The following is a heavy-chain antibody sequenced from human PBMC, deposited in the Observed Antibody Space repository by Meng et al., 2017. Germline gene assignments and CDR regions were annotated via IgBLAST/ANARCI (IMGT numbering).Heavy chain of an antibody. D-gene: IGHD6-13*01. V-gene: IGHV1-2*06. CDR1: GYTFAAYW. J-gene: IGHJ4*02. Sequence: QVHLGQAGPEVKKPGASVNLSCKPSGYTFAAYWIHWLRQAPGQGLEWMGRIDPNNDHTQYAQNFQGRVTMTSDTSISTVYMELNGLRSDDTAVYYCARDEDISAAGKLFGDYWGQGTLVTVSS. CDR3: ARDEDISAAGKLFGDY. CDR2: IDPNNDHT.